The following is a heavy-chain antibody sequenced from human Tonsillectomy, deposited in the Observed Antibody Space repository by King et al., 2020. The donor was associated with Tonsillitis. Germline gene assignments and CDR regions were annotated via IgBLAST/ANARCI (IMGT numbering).Heavy chain of an antibody. CDR3: ARDAGYSSGFYDY. J-gene: IGHJ4*02. V-gene: IGHV3-66*01. CDR2: IYYGGTT. Sequence: VQLVESGGGLVQPGGSLRLSCAASGFTVSSNYMNWVRQAPGKGLQGVSVIYYGGTTYYADSVKGRFTISRDNSKNTLHLQMNSLRAEDTAVYYCARDAGYSSGFYDYWGQGTLVTVSS. D-gene: IGHD5-18*01. CDR1: GFTVSSNY.